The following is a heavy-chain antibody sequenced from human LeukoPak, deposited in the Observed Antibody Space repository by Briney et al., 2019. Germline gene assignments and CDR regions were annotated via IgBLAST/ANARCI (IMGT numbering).Heavy chain of an antibody. J-gene: IGHJ4*02. CDR1: GGSFSGYY. V-gene: IGHV4-34*01. D-gene: IGHD2-15*01. CDR3: ARAVVWWKAATGFDY. Sequence: SETLSLTCAVYGGSFSGYYWSWIRQPPGKGLEWIGEINHSGSTNYNPSLKSRVTISVDTSKNQFSLKLSSVTAADTAVYYCARAVVWWKAATGFDYWGQGTLVTVSS. CDR2: INHSGST.